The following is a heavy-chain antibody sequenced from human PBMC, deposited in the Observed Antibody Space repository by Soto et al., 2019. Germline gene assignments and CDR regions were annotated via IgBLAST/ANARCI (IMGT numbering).Heavy chain of an antibody. J-gene: IGHJ4*02. CDR3: ARDGAPVWFLDY. D-gene: IGHD2-21*01. V-gene: IGHV3-74*01. CDR2: IQSDGSSI. Sequence: RLSCAASGFIFHNYWMHWFRQVPGKGLMWVSRIQSDGSSIDYADSVKGRFTISRDNSKNTLYLQMNSLRAEDTAVYYCARDGAPVWFLDYWGQGTLVTVSS. CDR1: GFIFHNYW.